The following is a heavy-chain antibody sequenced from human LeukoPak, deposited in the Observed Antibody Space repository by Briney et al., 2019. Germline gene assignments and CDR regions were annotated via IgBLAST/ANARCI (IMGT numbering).Heavy chain of an antibody. D-gene: IGHD3-16*01. CDR2: ISSDGSNK. Sequence: GRSLRLSCAASGFTFSSYAVHWVRQASGKGLEWVAVISSDGSNKYYADSVKGRFTISRDNSKNTLYLQINSLTAEDTAVYYCARDLGGGTDYWGQGTLVTVSS. V-gene: IGHV3-30-3*01. J-gene: IGHJ4*02. CDR1: GFTFSSYA. CDR3: ARDLGGGTDY.